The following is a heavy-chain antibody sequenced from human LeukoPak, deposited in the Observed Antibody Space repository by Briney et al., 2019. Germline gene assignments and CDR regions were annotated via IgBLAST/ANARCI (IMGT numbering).Heavy chain of an antibody. J-gene: IGHJ4*02. CDR1: GFPFSSYA. CDR2: ISGSGGIT. V-gene: IGHV3-23*01. D-gene: IGHD5/OR15-5a*01. Sequence: GGPLRLSCVASGFPFSSYAMSWVRQAQGRGLEGVTAISGSGGITYYADSVKGRFTISRDNSKNTLYLHMSSLRAEDTAVYYCARDGVSTNDWQPDYWGQGTLVTVSS. CDR3: ARDGVSTNDWQPDY.